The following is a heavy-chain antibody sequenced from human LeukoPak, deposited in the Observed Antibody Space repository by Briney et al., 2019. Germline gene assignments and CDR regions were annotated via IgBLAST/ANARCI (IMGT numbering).Heavy chain of an antibody. CDR2: IYSGGTT. V-gene: IGHV3-66*01. Sequence: QPGGSLRLSCAATGFTLSSNYMSWVRQAPRKGLEWVSVIYSGGTTYYADSVKGRFTISRDNSKKTLYLQMNSLRAEDTAVYYCARETGDDAFDIWGQGTMVTVSS. CDR3: ARETGDDAFDI. D-gene: IGHD7-27*01. J-gene: IGHJ3*02. CDR1: GFTLSSNY.